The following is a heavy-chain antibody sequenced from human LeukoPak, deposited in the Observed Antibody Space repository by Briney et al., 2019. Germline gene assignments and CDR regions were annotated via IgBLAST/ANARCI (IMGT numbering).Heavy chain of an antibody. V-gene: IGHV3-66*01. CDR2: MSSGGST. CDR1: GFTGSSNY. D-gene: IGHD2-15*01. CDR3: ASADCSGGSCQLRVDAFDI. J-gene: IGHJ3*02. Sequence: AESLTLSCATYGFTGSSNYMRWVRQATGKGLAKNSAMSSGGSTYYADSVKGRFTISRDNSKNTLYLQMNSLRAEDTAVYYCASADCSGGSCQLRVDAFDIWGQGTMVTVSS.